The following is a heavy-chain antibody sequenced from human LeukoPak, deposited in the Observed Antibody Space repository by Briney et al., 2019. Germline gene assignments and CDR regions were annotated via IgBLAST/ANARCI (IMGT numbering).Heavy chain of an antibody. CDR1: GFTFSTSA. D-gene: IGHD3-10*01. Sequence: GGSLRLSCVVSGFTFSTSAMSWVRQAPGKGLEWVSGISESGGSTYYADSVKGRFTSSRDNSRNTLYLQMNNLRAEDTAAYYCAKGSFWGQGTLVTVSS. CDR2: ISESGGST. V-gene: IGHV3-23*01. CDR3: AKGSF. J-gene: IGHJ4*02.